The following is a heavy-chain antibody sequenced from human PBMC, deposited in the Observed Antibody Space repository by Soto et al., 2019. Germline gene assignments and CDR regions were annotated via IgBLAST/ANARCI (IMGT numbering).Heavy chain of an antibody. J-gene: IGHJ4*02. V-gene: IGHV1-3*01. CDR1: GYTFTGYY. Sequence: ASVKVSCKASGYTFTGYYMHWVRQAPGQRLEWMGWINAGNGNTKYSQKFRGRVTITRDTSASTAYMELSSLRSEDTAVYYCATELYGDYLLQALWGQGTLVTVSS. CDR3: ATELYGDYLLQAL. CDR2: INAGNGNT. D-gene: IGHD4-17*01.